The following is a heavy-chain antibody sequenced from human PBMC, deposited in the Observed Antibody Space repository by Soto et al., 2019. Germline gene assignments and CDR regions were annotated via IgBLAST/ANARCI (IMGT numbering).Heavy chain of an antibody. J-gene: IGHJ4*01. CDR1: GFTFSGYA. V-gene: IGHV3-30*04. Sequence: GGSLRLSCAASGFTFSGYAMHWVRQAPGKGLEWVASILFDGRNKYYADSVKGRFTISRDNSKSTLYLQVNSLRAEDTAVYFCVRGMNPLFGGQGTLVTVSS. CDR2: ILFDGRNK. CDR3: VRGMNPLF.